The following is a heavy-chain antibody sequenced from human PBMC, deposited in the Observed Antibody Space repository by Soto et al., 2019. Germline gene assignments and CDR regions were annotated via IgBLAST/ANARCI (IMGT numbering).Heavy chain of an antibody. J-gene: IGHJ5*02. CDR1: DDSINSDKYY. D-gene: IGHD3-16*02. Sequence: NPSETLSLTCSVSDDSINSDKYYWGWIRQPPGKGLEWIGSIYYSGNAYYNPSLQTRVTISLDTSKNQFSLKLNSVTAADSAVYYCARLQYDYIWGSYRYNLGWFAPWGQGTLVTVSS. V-gene: IGHV4-39*01. CDR3: ARLQYDYIWGSYRYNLGWFAP. CDR2: IYYSGNA.